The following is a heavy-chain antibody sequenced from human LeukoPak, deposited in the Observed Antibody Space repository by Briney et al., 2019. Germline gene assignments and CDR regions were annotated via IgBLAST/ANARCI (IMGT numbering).Heavy chain of an antibody. CDR3: ARGRRYCSGGSCYSRWFDP. Sequence: PSETLSLTCTVSGGSISSYYWSWIRQPAGKGLEWIGRIHNSGSTNYNPSLKSRVTISVDTSKNQFSLKLSSVTAADTAVYYCARGRRYCSGGSCYSRWFDPWGQGTLVTVSS. D-gene: IGHD2-15*01. CDR1: GGSISSYY. CDR2: IHNSGST. V-gene: IGHV4-4*07. J-gene: IGHJ5*02.